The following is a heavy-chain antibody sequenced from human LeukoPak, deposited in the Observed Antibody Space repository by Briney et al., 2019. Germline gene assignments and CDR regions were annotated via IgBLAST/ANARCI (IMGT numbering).Heavy chain of an antibody. J-gene: IGHJ4*02. CDR2: IYPGDSDT. V-gene: IGHV5-51*01. D-gene: IGHD5-18*01. CDR1: GYIFPSYW. Sequence: GGSLQISCKGSGYIFPSYWIAWVRQLPGKGLEWMGSIYPGDSDTRYSPSFHGQVTISAYKSISTSYLQWSGLKASDTAIYYCARLGTAVVARYFDYWGQGTQVTVSS. CDR3: ARLGTAVVARYFDY.